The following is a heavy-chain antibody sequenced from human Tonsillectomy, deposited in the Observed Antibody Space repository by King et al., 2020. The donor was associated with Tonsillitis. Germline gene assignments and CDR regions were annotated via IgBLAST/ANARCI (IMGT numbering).Heavy chain of an antibody. D-gene: IGHD3-3*01. Sequence: VQLQESGPGLVKPSETLSLTCTVSGGSISNYYWSWIRQPPGKGLEGIGYIYYSGNTDYNPSLKSRVTISVDTSKNQFSLKRSSVTAADTAVYYCARDSGDFWSGKQNLRYMDVWGKGTTVTVSS. CDR2: IYYSGNT. CDR3: ARDSGDFWSGKQNLRYMDV. J-gene: IGHJ6*03. V-gene: IGHV4-59*01. CDR1: GGSISNYY.